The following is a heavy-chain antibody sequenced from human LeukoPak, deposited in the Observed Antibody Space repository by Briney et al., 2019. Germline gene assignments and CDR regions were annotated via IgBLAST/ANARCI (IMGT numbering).Heavy chain of an antibody. Sequence: GGSLRLSCEASGFMFSRYSMNWVRQAPGKGLEWVSYISSSTSSIMYYADSVKGRFTISRDNARNSLYLQMNNLRAEDTAVYYCARSHFGSYPFDSWGQGALVTVSS. J-gene: IGHJ4*02. CDR1: GFMFSRYS. V-gene: IGHV3-48*04. D-gene: IGHD1-26*01. CDR3: ARSHFGSYPFDS. CDR2: ISSSTSSIM.